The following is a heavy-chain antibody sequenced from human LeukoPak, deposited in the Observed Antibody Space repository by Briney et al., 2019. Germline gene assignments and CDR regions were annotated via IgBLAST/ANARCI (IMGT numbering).Heavy chain of an antibody. Sequence: GASVKVSCKASGYTFTSYGISWVRQAPGQGLEWMGWINAYNGNTNYAQKLQGRVTMTTDTSTSTAYMELRSLRSDDTAVYYCAREHFWSGPPFYCYYYMFVWGRGNTVTVSS. CDR1: GYTFTSYG. CDR3: AREHFWSGPPFYCYYYMFV. CDR2: INAYNGNT. J-gene: IGHJ6*03. D-gene: IGHD3-3*02. V-gene: IGHV1-18*01.